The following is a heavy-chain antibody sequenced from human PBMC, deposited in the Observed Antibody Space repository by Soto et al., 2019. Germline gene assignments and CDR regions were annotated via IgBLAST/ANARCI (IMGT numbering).Heavy chain of an antibody. CDR3: ARNLGAYDFWSGYWRWFDP. V-gene: IGHV3-53*01. Sequence: EVQLVESGGGLIQPGGSLRLSCAASGFTVSSNYMSWVRQAPGKGLEWVSVIYSGGSTYYADSVKGRFTISRDNSKNTLYLQMNSLRAEDTAVYYCARNLGAYDFWSGYWRWFDPWGQGTLVTVSS. J-gene: IGHJ5*02. CDR2: IYSGGST. D-gene: IGHD3-3*01. CDR1: GFTVSSNY.